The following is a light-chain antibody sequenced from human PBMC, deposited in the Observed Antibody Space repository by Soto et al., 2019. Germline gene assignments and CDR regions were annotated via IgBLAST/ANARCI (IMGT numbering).Light chain of an antibody. V-gene: IGKV3D-20*02. Sequence: DIMLTQSPGTLSFSRGARATISCRAIQSVSSSYLAWYQQTPGQAPRLLIYGASSRATGIPDRFSGSGSGTDFTLTICGLEPEDFALYYCLQRNNWPPWTFGQGTKVDIK. CDR2: GAS. CDR3: LQRNNWPPWT. CDR1: QSVSSSY. J-gene: IGKJ1*01.